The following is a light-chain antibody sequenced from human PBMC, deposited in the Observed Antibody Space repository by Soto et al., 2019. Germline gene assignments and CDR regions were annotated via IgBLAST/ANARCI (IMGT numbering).Light chain of an antibody. Sequence: QSVLTQPPSVSAAPGQKVTISCSGSSSNIGNNYVAWYQQLPGTAPTLLIYDDDKRPPGIPDRFSGSKSATSATLGITGLQTGDEADYYCGAWDSSLSAVVFGGGTKLTVL. CDR1: SSNIGNNY. J-gene: IGLJ2*01. V-gene: IGLV1-51*01. CDR2: DDD. CDR3: GAWDSSLSAVV.